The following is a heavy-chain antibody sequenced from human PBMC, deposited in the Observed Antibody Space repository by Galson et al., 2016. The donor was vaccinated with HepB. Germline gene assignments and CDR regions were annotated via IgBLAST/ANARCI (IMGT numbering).Heavy chain of an antibody. V-gene: IGHV3-74*01. CDR1: GFTFSSYW. J-gene: IGHJ4*02. D-gene: IGHD5-18*01. Sequence: SLRLSCAASGFTFSSYWIHWVRQVPGKGLVWVARIITDVTDTGYAASVEGRFTVSISTAYMELSSLRSEDTAVYYCAREIPRKQLWLRFGYFDSWGQGTLVTVSS. CDR2: IITDVTDT. CDR3: AREIPRKQLWLRFGYFDS.